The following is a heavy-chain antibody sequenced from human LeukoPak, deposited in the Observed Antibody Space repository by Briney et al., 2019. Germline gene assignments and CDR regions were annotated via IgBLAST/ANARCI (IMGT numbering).Heavy chain of an antibody. J-gene: IGHJ4*02. V-gene: IGHV3-74*01. Sequence: GGSLRLSCAASGFTFSSYWMHWVRQAPGKGLVWVSRIKSDGSTTDYADSVKGRFTISRDNAKNMVYLQMNSLRAEDTAVYYCARAGGDYWPFDYWGQGTLVTVSS. CDR1: GFTFSSYW. CDR3: ARAGGDYWPFDY. CDR2: IKSDGSTT. D-gene: IGHD3-16*01.